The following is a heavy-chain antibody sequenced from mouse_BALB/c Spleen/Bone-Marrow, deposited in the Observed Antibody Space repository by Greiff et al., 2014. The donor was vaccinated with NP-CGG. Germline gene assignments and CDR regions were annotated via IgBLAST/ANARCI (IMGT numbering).Heavy chain of an antibody. CDR2: IDPENGDT. D-gene: IGHD2-4*01. V-gene: IGHV14-4*02. CDR3: NARGDYDFDYFDY. Sequence: EVKLVESGAELVRSGASVKLSCTASGFNIKDYYMHWVKQRPEQGLEWIGWIDPENGDTEYAPKFQGKATMTADTSSNTAYLQLGSLTSEDTAVYYCNARGDYDFDYFDYWGQGTTLTVSS. J-gene: IGHJ2*01. CDR1: GFNIKDYY.